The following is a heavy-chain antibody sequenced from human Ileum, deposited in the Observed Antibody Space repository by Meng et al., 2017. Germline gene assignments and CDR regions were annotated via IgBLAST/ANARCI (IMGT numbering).Heavy chain of an antibody. CDR2: IRQDGSEK. D-gene: IGHD1-26*01. V-gene: IGHV3-7*03. Sequence: EVMGVEYGGGLVPPGGSLGICCAASGFTFSNYWMSWVRQAPGRGLEWVANIRQDGSEKYYVDSVKGRFTVSRDNAKNSLYLQMNSLRAEDTAVYYCATLSYSSLGYWGQGTLVTVSS. CDR1: GFTFSNYW. CDR3: ATLSYSSLGY. J-gene: IGHJ4*02.